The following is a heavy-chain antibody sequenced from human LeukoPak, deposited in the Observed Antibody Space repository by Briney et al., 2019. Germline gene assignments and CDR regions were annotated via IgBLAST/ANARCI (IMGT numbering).Heavy chain of an antibody. CDR1: GGSFSGYY. CDR3: ARGLYDSSGYCLFDY. V-gene: IGHV4-34*01. D-gene: IGHD3-22*01. CDR2: INHSGST. J-gene: IGHJ4*02. Sequence: SETLSLTCAVYGGSFSGYYWSWIRRPPGKGLEWIGEINHSGSTNYNPSLKSRVTISVDTSKNQFSLKLSSVTAADTAVYYCARGLYDSSGYCLFDYWGQGTLVTVSS.